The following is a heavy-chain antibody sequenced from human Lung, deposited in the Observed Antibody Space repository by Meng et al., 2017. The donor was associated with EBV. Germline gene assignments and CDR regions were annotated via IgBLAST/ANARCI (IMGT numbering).Heavy chain of an antibody. CDR1: GGPVDSGAYY. J-gene: IGHJ4*02. CDR2: IYYSGST. D-gene: IGHD6-19*01. CDR3: ARLRLVWMFDY. Sequence: QGQLQESGPGLVKPSQTLSLTCTVSGGPVDSGAYYWSWIRQRPGKGLEWIGYIYYSGSTFYTPSLKSRATLSVDMSKNQFSLKLNSVTAADTAVYYCARLRLVWMFDYWGQGALVTVSS. V-gene: IGHV4-31*03.